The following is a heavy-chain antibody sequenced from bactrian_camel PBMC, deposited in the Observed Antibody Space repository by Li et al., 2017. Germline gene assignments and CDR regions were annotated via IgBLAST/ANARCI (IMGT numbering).Heavy chain of an antibody. CDR2: IGSDGST. CDR3: AGDRGGYGGRACSEYNY. CDR1: DDTYSSNL. D-gene: IGHD1*01. Sequence: HVQLVESGGGSVQSGGSLTLSCTGSDDTYSSNLYCMAWFRQAPGKEREFVSAIGSDGSTKYADFVTGRFTISKDNAKNTLYLQMNSLKPEDTAMYYCAGDRGGYGGRACSEYNYWGQGTQVTVS. J-gene: IGHJ4*01. V-gene: IGHV3S53*01.